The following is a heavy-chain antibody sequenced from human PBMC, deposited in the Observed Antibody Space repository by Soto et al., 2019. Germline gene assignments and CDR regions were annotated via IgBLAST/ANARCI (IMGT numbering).Heavy chain of an antibody. V-gene: IGHV1-2*04. Sequence: QVQLVQSGAEVKKPGASVKVSCKASGYTFTGYYMHWVRQAPGQGLEWMGWINPNSGGTNYAQKFQGWVTMTRDTSISTAYMELSRLRSDDTAVYYCARGDATTAGYSIPPYYYYYGMDVWGQGTTVTVSS. J-gene: IGHJ6*02. D-gene: IGHD6-13*01. CDR1: GYTFTGYY. CDR2: INPNSGGT. CDR3: ARGDATTAGYSIPPYYYYYGMDV.